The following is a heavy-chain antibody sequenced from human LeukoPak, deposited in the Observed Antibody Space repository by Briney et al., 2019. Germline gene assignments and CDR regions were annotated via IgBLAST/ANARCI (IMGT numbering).Heavy chain of an antibody. V-gene: IGHV3-7*01. J-gene: IGHJ6*02. D-gene: IGHD2-15*01. CDR2: IKQGGSEK. CDR3: AREARYCSGGSCYIYGMDV. Sequence: GGSLRLSCAASGFTFSSYWMSWVRQAPGKGLEWVANIKQGGSEKYYVDSVKGRFAISRDNAKNSLYLQMNSLRAEDTAVYYCAREARYCSGGSCYIYGMDVWGQGTTVTVSS. CDR1: GFTFSSYW.